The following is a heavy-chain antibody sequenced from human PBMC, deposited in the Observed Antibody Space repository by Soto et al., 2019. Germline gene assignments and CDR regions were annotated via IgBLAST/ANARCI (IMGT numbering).Heavy chain of an antibody. D-gene: IGHD3-16*01. V-gene: IGHV3-74*01. CDR3: ASLTGGYGFGGAFDY. CDR2: VNPDGRST. CDR1: GFTFSSNW. Sequence: EVQLVESGGGLVQPGGSLRLSCAASGFTFSSNWMHWVRQGPGKGLVWVSRVNPDGRSTSYADSVKGRFTISRDNAKNTLNLQMQSLRLEDTAVYYCASLTGGYGFGGAFDYWGQGTLVTVSS. J-gene: IGHJ4*02.